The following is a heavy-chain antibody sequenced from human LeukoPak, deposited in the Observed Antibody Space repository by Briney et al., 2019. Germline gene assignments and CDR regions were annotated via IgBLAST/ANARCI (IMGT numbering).Heavy chain of an antibody. CDR2: INPNSGGT. D-gene: IGHD6-13*01. J-gene: IGHJ6*03. Sequence: ASVKVSCKASGYTFTGYYMHWVRQAPGQGLEWMGWINPNSGGTNYAQKFQGRVTMTRDTSISTAYMELSRLRSDDTAVYYCARLWTGITTAGIKYYYYYYMDVWGKGTTVTVSS. CDR3: ARLWTGITTAGIKYYYYYYMDV. V-gene: IGHV1-2*02. CDR1: GYTFTGYY.